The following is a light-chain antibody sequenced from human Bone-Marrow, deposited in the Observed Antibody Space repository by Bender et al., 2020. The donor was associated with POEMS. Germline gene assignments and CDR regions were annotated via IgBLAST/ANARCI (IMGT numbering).Light chain of an antibody. CDR2: DVT. J-gene: IGLJ2*01. CDR3: TSHPNTITLI. V-gene: IGLV2-14*03. CDR1: SSDVGGFNF. Sequence: QSALTQPPSASGSPGQSVTISCTGTSSDVGGFNFISWYQQHPGKGPKLMIYDVTNRPSGVSSRFSGSKSGNTASLTISGLQPEDEAHYYCTSHPNTITLIFGGGTKVTVL.